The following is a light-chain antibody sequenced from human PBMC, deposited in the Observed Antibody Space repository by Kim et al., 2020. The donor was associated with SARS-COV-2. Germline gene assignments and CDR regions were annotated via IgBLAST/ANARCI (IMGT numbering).Light chain of an antibody. CDR1: RSNIGSNT. V-gene: IGLV1-44*01. CDR2: GNS. CDR3: ATWDDSLNAWV. J-gene: IGLJ3*02. Sequence: QSVLTQPPSVSGTPGQRVIISCSGSRSNIGSNTVSWYKHLPGTTPKRLIYGNSQRPSGVPDRFSGSKSATSASLAISGLQSEDEGDYYRATWDDSLNAWVFGGGTKVTVL.